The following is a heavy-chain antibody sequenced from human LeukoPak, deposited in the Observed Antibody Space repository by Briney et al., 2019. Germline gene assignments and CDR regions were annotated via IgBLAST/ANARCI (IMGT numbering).Heavy chain of an antibody. CDR2: IYTSGST. J-gene: IGHJ4*02. D-gene: IGHD2-15*01. CDR1: GASISSNSYY. V-gene: IGHV4-61*02. CDR3: ARDSPPAYCSGGSCYFDY. Sequence: SETLSLTCTVSGASISSNSYYRSWLRQPAGKGLEWIGRIYTSGSTDYNPSLKSRVTISKDTSKNEFSLKLSSVTAADTAVYYCARDSPPAYCSGGSCYFDYWGQGTLVTVSS.